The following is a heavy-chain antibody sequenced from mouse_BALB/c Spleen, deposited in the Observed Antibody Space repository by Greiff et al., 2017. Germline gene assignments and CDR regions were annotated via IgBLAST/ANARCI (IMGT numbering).Heavy chain of an antibody. V-gene: IGHV1-87*01. CDR3: ARGGIYYDYPFAY. D-gene: IGHD2-4*01. J-gene: IGHJ3*01. CDR1: GYTFTSYW. CDR2: IYPGDGDT. Sequence: VKLQESGAELARPGASVKLSCKASGYTFTSYWMQWVKQRPGQGLEWIGAIYPGDGDTRYTQKFKGKATLTADKSSSTAYMQLSSLASEDSAVYYCARGGIYYDYPFAYWGQGTLVTVSA.